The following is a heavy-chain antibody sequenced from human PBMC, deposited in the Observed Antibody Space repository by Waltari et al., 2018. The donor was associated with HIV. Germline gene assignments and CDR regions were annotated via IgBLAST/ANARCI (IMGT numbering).Heavy chain of an antibody. CDR1: GFTFSSYS. D-gene: IGHD2-15*01. CDR2: ISSTSNTI. J-gene: IGHJ6*02. V-gene: IGHV3-48*04. CDR3: AKEVVALPHYYYYGLDV. Sequence: EVQLVESGGGLVQPGGSLRLPCAASGFTFSSYSRNWVRQAPGKGLEWVSYISSTSNTIYYADSVKGRFTVSRDNAKNSLSLQMNSLRAEDTAVYFCAKEVVALPHYYYYGLDVWGQGTTVTVSS.